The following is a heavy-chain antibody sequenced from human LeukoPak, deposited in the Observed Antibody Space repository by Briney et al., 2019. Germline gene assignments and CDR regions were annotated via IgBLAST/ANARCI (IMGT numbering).Heavy chain of an antibody. V-gene: IGHV4-30-2*01. CDR1: GDSISSGAYS. J-gene: IGHJ5*02. D-gene: IGHD2-21*01. CDR2: IFHTGST. CDR3: ARELWFANAPGSWLDP. Sequence: PSETLSLTCVVSGDSISSGAYSWSWIRQPPGKGLEWIGYIFHTGSTFYNPSLKSRVTISVDNSKNQFSLRLSSVTAADTAVYYCARELWFANAPGSWLDPWGQGTLVTVS.